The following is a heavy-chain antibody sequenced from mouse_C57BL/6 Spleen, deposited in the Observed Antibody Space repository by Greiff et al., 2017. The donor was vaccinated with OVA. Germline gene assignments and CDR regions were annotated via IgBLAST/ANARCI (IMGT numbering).Heavy chain of an antibody. J-gene: IGHJ4*01. V-gene: IGHV5-4*01. CDR2: ISDGGSYT. CDR3: ARDGGSSPYYAMDY. CDR1: GFTFSSYA. D-gene: IGHD1-1*01. Sequence: EVKLVESGGGLVKPGGSLKLSCAASGFTFSSYAMSWVRQTPEKRLEWVATISDGGSYTYYPDNVKGRFTISRDNAKNNLYLQMSHLKSEDTAMCYCARDGGSSPYYAMDYWGQGTSVTVSS.